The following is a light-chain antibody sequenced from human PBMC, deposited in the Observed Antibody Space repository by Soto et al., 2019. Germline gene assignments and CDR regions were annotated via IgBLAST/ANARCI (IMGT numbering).Light chain of an antibody. CDR3: QQYKSHRT. V-gene: IGKV1-8*01. CDR1: QGISSY. Sequence: AIRMTQSPSSLSASTGDRVTITCRASQGISSYLAWYQQKPGKAPKLLIYAASTLQSGVPSRFSGSGSGTDFTLTISCLQSEDFATYFCQQYKSHRTFGQGTKVDIK. J-gene: IGKJ1*01. CDR2: AAS.